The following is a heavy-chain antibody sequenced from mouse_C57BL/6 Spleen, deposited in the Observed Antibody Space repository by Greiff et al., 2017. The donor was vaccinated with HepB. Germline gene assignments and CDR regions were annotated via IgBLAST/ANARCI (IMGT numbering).Heavy chain of an antibody. CDR1: GFNIKDDY. CDR2: IDPENGDT. J-gene: IGHJ4*01. Sequence: EVQLQQSGAELVRPGASVKLSCTASGFNIKDDYMHWVKQRPEQGLEWIGWIDPENGDTEYASKFQGKATITADTSSNTAYLQLSILTSENTAVYYCTTFYDYNGMDYWGQGTSVTVSS. CDR3: TTFYDYNGMDY. V-gene: IGHV14-4*01. D-gene: IGHD1-1*01.